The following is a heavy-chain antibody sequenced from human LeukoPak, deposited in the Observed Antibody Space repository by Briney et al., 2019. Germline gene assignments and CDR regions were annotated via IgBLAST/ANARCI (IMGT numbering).Heavy chain of an antibody. CDR3: ARTIGPPHAFDI. CDR1: GFTFSSYA. D-gene: IGHD3-10*01. CDR2: ISYDGSNK. J-gene: IGHJ3*02. Sequence: GRSLRLSCAASGFTFSSYAMHWVRQAPGKGLEWVAVISYDGSNKYYADSVKGRFTISRDNSKNTLYLQMNSLRAEDTAVYYCARTIGPPHAFDIWGQGTMVTVSS. V-gene: IGHV3-30-3*01.